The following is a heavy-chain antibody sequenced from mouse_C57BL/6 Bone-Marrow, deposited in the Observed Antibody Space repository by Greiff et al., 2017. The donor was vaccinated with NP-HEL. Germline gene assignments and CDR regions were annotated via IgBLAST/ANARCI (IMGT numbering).Heavy chain of an antibody. CDR2: IWSGGST. J-gene: IGHJ1*03. D-gene: IGHD2-5*01. CDR1: GFSLTSYG. Sequence: VPLQQSGPGLVPPSQSLSITCTVSGFSLTSYGVHWVRPSPGKGLEWLGVIWSGGSTDYNAAFISRLSISKDNSKSQVFFKMNSLQADDTAIYYCARLAYYSNYEYFDVWGTGTTVTVSS. V-gene: IGHV2-2*01. CDR3: ARLAYYSNYEYFDV.